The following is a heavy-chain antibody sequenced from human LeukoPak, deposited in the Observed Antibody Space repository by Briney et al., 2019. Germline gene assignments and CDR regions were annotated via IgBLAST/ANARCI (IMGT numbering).Heavy chain of an antibody. CDR1: GFTFSDYY. Sequence: PGGSLRLSCAASGFTFSDYYMSWIRQVPGKGLEWVSYISSSGSTIYYADSVKGRFTISRDNAKDSLYLQMNSLRAEDTAVYYCARGDIVVVVAALDYWGQGTLVTVSS. CDR3: ARGDIVVVVAALDY. D-gene: IGHD2-15*01. V-gene: IGHV3-11*01. J-gene: IGHJ4*02. CDR2: ISSSGSTI.